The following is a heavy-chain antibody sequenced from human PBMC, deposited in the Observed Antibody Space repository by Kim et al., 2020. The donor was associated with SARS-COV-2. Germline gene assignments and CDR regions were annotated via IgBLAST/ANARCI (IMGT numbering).Heavy chain of an antibody. Sequence: GGSLRLSCTASGFTFGDYAMSWVRQAPGKGLEWVGFIRSKAYGGTTEYAASVKGRFTISRDDSKSIAYLQMNSLKTEDTAVYYCTRGGSYYYDSSGYYDYWGQGTLVTVSS. CDR1: GFTFGDYA. D-gene: IGHD3-22*01. CDR2: IRSKAYGGTT. J-gene: IGHJ4*02. V-gene: IGHV3-49*04. CDR3: TRGGSYYYDSSGYYDY.